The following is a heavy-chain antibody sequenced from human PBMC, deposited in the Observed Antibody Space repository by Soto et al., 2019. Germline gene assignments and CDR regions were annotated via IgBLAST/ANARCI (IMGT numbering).Heavy chain of an antibody. J-gene: IGHJ4*02. CDR1: GGSISSGGYY. CDR3: GRVSDY. CDR2: IYYSGST. V-gene: IGHV4-31*03. D-gene: IGHD6-13*01. Sequence: SETLSLTCTVSGGSISSGGYYSSWIRQHPGKGLEWIGYIYYSGSTYYNPSLKSRVTISVDTSKNQFYLKLSSVTAADTSVYNWGRVSDYWGQGILVTVSS.